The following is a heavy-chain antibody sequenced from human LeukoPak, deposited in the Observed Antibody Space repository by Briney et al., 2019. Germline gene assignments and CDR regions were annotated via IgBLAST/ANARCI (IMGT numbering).Heavy chain of an antibody. D-gene: IGHD6-13*01. CDR3: GRVPYSSSGEGTNYYYYYGMDV. CDR2: ISYDGSNK. CDR1: GFTFSSYA. V-gene: IGHV3-30-3*01. J-gene: IGHJ6*02. Sequence: GGSLRLSCAASGFTFSSYAMHWVRQAPGKGLEWVAVISYDGSNKYYADSVKGRFTISRDNSKNTLYLQMNSLRAEDTAVYYCGRVPYSSSGEGTNYYYYYGMDVWGQGTTVTVSS.